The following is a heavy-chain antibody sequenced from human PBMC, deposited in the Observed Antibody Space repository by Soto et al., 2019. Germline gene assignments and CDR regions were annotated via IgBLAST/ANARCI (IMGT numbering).Heavy chain of an antibody. Sequence: QVQLVQSGAELKKPGASVRVSCKPSGYTFTDLYIHWVRHAPGQGLEWMGWVDPRSGDSRNTQKFQGRVTMSRDTSTSTVYMELNSLTSDDTAVYYCARDNYGTLDYWGQGTLVTVSS. CDR1: GYTFTDLY. CDR2: VDPRSGDS. CDR3: ARDNYGTLDY. D-gene: IGHD1-1*01. J-gene: IGHJ4*02. V-gene: IGHV1-2*02.